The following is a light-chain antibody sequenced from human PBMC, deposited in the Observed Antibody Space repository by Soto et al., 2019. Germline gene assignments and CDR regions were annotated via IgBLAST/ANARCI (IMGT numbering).Light chain of an antibody. CDR3: QQSYSGPPIT. CDR1: QTISTY. J-gene: IGKJ5*01. Sequence: DIQMTQSPSSLSASVGDRVTITCRVSQTISTYLNWYQQKPGKAPKLLIYAASSLQSGVPSRFSGSGSGTDFTLTISSLQPEDFATYYCQQSYSGPPITFGQGTRLEI. V-gene: IGKV1-39*01. CDR2: AAS.